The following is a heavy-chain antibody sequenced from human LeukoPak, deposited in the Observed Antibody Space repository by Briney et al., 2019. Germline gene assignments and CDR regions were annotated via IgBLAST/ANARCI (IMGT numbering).Heavy chain of an antibody. D-gene: IGHD6-19*01. CDR2: MSPNNGNA. Sequence: ASVRVSCKASGYTFTNYDINWVRQATGQGPEWMGWMSPNNGNAGYAQKFQDKVTMTRDTSISTAYMELSSLRSEDTAIYYCARGAWYNSTYTALHYFDYWGQGTLVTVSS. V-gene: IGHV1-8*01. CDR1: GYTFTNYD. CDR3: ARGAWYNSTYTALHYFDY. J-gene: IGHJ4*02.